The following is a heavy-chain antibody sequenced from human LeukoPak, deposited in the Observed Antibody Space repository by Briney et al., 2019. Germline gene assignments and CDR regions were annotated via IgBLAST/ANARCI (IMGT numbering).Heavy chain of an antibody. Sequence: GGSLRFSCAASGFTFSSYEMNWVRQAPGKGLEWVSYISSSGSTIYYADSVKGRFTISRDNAKNSLYLQMNSLRAEDTAVYYCARDKLDGYIDYWGQGTLVTVSS. CDR3: ARDKLDGYIDY. CDR2: ISSSGSTI. J-gene: IGHJ4*02. D-gene: IGHD5-24*01. V-gene: IGHV3-48*03. CDR1: GFTFSSYE.